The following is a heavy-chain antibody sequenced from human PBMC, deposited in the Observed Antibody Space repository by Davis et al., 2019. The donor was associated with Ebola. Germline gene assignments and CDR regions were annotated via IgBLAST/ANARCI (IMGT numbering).Heavy chain of an antibody. CDR2: IYPGDSDT. D-gene: IGHD1-14*01. CDR3: ARHDGFGTGRSVGGFDP. Sequence: GESLKISCRASGYTFINHWIAWVRQTPGKGLEWMGIIYPGDSDTRYSPSFQGQVSISADKSINTAYLQWHSLKVSDSAIYYCARHDGFGTGRSVGGFDPWGQGTLITVSS. J-gene: IGHJ5*02. V-gene: IGHV5-51*01. CDR1: GYTFINHW.